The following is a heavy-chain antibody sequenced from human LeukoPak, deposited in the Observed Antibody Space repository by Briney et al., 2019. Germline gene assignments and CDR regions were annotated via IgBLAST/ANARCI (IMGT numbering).Heavy chain of an antibody. CDR2: IYYSGST. J-gene: IGHJ4*02. Sequence: PSETLSLTCSVTGGSISSSNYYWGWIRQSPGKGLEWIGSIYYSGSTYYNPSLKSRVTISVDTSKNQFSLKLSSVTAADTAVYYCAREGYGSSWYNYWGQGTLVTVSS. CDR3: AREGYGSSWYNY. CDR1: GGSISSSNYY. V-gene: IGHV4-39*07. D-gene: IGHD6-13*01.